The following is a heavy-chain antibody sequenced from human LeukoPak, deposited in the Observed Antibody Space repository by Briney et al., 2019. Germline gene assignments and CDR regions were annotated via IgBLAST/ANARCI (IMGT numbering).Heavy chain of an antibody. Sequence: SETLSLTCTVSGGSISSGGYYWSWIRQPPGKGLEWIGYIYHSGSTYYNPSLKSRVTISVDRSKNQFSLKLSSVTAADTAVYYCARGLGNEAVARSYWYFDLWGRGTLVTVSS. CDR1: GGSISSGGYY. V-gene: IGHV4-30-2*01. J-gene: IGHJ2*01. CDR3: ARGLGNEAVARSYWYFDL. D-gene: IGHD6-19*01. CDR2: IYHSGST.